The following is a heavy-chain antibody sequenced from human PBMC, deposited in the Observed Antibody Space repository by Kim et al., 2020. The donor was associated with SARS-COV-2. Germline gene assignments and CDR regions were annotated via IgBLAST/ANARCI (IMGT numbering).Heavy chain of an antibody. J-gene: IGHJ4*02. CDR1: GGSISSHY. CDR3: ARESSSSWYSDY. CDR2: IFPGGST. D-gene: IGHD6-13*01. Sequence: SETLSLTCTVSGGSISSHYWSWIRQPAGKGLEWLGRIFPGGSTNYNPSLKSRVTMTADTSKNQFSLKLTSVTAADTAVYYCARESSSSWYSDYWGQGTL. V-gene: IGHV4-4*07.